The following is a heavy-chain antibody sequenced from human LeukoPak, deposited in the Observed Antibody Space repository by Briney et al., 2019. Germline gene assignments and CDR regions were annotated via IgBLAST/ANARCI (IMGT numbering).Heavy chain of an antibody. D-gene: IGHD3-22*01. Sequence: PGGSLRLSCAASGFTFSSYWMHWVRQARGKGLVWVSRIHSDGSSTSYADSVRGRFTISRDDAKSTLYLQMNSLRAEDTAVYYCARSGWPYYFDYWGQGTLVTVSS. CDR3: ARSGWPYYFDY. J-gene: IGHJ4*02. CDR2: IHSDGSST. V-gene: IGHV3-74*01. CDR1: GFTFSSYW.